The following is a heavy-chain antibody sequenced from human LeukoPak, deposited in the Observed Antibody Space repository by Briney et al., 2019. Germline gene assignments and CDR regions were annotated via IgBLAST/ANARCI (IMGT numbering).Heavy chain of an antibody. J-gene: IGHJ3*02. Sequence: ASVTVSCKASGCSFLSIPMSWVRQAPGQGLEWMGWITAYNDNTHYVQKSQGRVTITTDTLTTTAYMELTSLRPDDTAMYYCASSSRHDYGDGFDIWGQGTMVTVSS. D-gene: IGHD4/OR15-4a*01. V-gene: IGHV1-18*01. CDR2: ITAYNDNT. CDR3: ASSSRHDYGDGFDI. CDR1: GCSFLSIP.